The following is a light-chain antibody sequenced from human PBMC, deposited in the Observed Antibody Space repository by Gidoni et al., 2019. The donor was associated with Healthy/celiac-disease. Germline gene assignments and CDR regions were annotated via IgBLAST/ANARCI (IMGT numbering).Light chain of an antibody. CDR3: QQYNSYSVT. J-gene: IGKJ1*01. CDR1: QSISSW. CDR2: KAS. Sequence: DIQMTKSPSTLSASVGDRVTITCRASQSISSWLAWYQQKPGKAPKLLIYKASSLESGVPSRFSGSGSGTEFTLTISSLQPDDFATYYCQQYNSYSVTFGQXTKVEIK. V-gene: IGKV1-5*03.